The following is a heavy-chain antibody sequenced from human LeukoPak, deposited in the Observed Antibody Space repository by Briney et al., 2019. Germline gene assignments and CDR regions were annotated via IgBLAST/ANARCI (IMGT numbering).Heavy chain of an antibody. CDR2: ISAYNGNT. J-gene: IGHJ6*03. Sequence: ASVKVSCKASGYTFTGYYMHWVRQAPGQGLEWMGWISAYNGNTNYAQKLQGRVTMTTDTSTSTAYMELRSLRSDDTAVYYCAREGKGYYYMDVWGKGTTVTVSS. CDR1: GYTFTGYY. CDR3: AREGKGYYYMDV. D-gene: IGHD3-10*01. V-gene: IGHV1-18*04.